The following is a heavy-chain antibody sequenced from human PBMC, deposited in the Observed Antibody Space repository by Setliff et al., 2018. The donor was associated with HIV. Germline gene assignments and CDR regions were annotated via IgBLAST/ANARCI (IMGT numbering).Heavy chain of an antibody. J-gene: IGHJ6*03. V-gene: IGHV4-61*02. Sequence: PSETLSLTCTVSGGSISSGTYYWSWIRQPAGKGLEWIGRIHTSGSTNYNPSLKSRVSISVDASKNHFSLKLSSVTAADTAVYYCNIYYYYYMDVWGKGTTVTVSS. CDR1: GGSISSGTYY. CDR3: NIYYYYYMDV. CDR2: IHTSGST.